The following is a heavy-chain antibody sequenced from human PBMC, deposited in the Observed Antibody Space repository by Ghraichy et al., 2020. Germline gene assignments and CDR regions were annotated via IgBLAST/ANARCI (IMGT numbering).Heavy chain of an antibody. D-gene: IGHD1-26*01. CDR3: ASLPWGELLPY. V-gene: IGHV4-39*01. CDR2: IYYSGST. J-gene: IGHJ4*02. CDR1: GGSISSSSYY. Sequence: SETLSLTCTVSGGSISSSSYYWGWIRQPPGKGLEWIGSIYYSGSTYYNPSLKSRVTISVDTSKNQFSLKLSSVTAADTAVYYCASLPWGELLPYWGQGTLVTVSS.